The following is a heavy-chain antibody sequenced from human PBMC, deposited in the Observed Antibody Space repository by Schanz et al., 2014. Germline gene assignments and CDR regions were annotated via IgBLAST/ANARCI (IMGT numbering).Heavy chain of an antibody. CDR3: AKVQTHTLYGGNSCFDY. Sequence: VQLVESGGGVVQPGGSLRLSCAASGFSFSGFAVHWVRQAPGKGLEWVSSISSTSTYLYYADSVKGRFTISRDSARNSLYLQMNSLRPEDTALYYCAKVQTHTLYGGNSCFDYWGQGTLVTVSS. CDR2: ISSTSTYL. J-gene: IGHJ4*02. CDR1: GFSFSGFA. V-gene: IGHV3-21*02. D-gene: IGHD2-21*02.